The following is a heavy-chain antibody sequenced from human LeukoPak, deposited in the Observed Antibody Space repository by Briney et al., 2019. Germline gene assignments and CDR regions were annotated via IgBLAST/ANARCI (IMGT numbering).Heavy chain of an antibody. V-gene: IGHV3-7*03. CDR2: IKLDGSEK. D-gene: IGHD3-3*01. J-gene: IGHJ4*02. Sequence: GGSRRLSCVASGFTFGKYWMSWVRQAPGKGLEWVANIKLDGSEKNYVDSVKGRFTISRDNTKNSLYLQMNSLRAEDTAVFYCARDQYDTWSRRGNFDSWGQGTLVTVSS. CDR3: ARDQYDTWSRRGNFDS. CDR1: GFTFGKYW.